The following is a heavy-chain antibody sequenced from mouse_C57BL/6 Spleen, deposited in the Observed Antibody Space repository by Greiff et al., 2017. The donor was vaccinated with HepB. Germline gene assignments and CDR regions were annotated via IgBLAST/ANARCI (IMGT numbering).Heavy chain of an antibody. J-gene: IGHJ2*01. Sequence: VQLKESGPGLVKPSQSLSLTCSVTGYSITSGYYWNWIRQFPGNKLEWMGYISYDGSNNYNPSLKNRISITRDTSKNQFFLKLNSVTTEDTATYYCARRAGTVYYFDYWGQGTTLTVCS. D-gene: IGHD3-3*01. CDR3: ARRAGTVYYFDY. V-gene: IGHV3-6*01. CDR1: GYSITSGYY. CDR2: ISYDGSN.